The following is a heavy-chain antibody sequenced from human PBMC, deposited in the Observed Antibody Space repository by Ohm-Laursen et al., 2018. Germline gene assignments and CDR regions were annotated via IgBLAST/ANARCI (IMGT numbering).Heavy chain of an antibody. J-gene: IGHJ3*02. CDR1: GGSISSYY. CDR2: IYYSGST. CDR3: ARHSDRYCSGGSCYPDDAFDI. D-gene: IGHD2-15*01. Sequence: TLSLTCTVSGGSISSYYWSWIRQPPGKGLEWIGYIYYSGSTHYNPSLKSRVTISVDTSKNQFSLKLSSVTAADTAVYYCARHSDRYCSGGSCYPDDAFDIWGQGTMVTVSS. V-gene: IGHV4-59*08.